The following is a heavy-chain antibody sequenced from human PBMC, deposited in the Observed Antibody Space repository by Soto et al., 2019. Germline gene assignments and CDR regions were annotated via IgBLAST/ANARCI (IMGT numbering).Heavy chain of an antibody. CDR3: ARDPYNWNGLFDS. CDR1: GFTLAGYW. Sequence: GGSLRLSCAASGFTLAGYWMHRVRQAPGKGLVWVSRINKDGTTTAYADSVKGRFTISRDNANNTLYLQMNSLRAEDTAVYHYARDPYNWNGLFDSWGQGTLVTVSS. J-gene: IGHJ4*02. D-gene: IGHD1-20*01. V-gene: IGHV3-74*03. CDR2: INKDGTTT.